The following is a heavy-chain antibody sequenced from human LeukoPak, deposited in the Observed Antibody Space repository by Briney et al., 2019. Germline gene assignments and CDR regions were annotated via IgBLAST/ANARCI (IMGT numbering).Heavy chain of an antibody. V-gene: IGHV1-18*04. D-gene: IGHD2-21*02. J-gene: IGHJ3*02. CDR3: ARDLTQDDAFDI. CDR1: GYTFTSYG. Sequence: ASVKVTCKGSGYTFTSYGISWVRQAPGQGLEWMGWISAYNGNTNYAQKLQGRVTMTTDTSTSTAYMELRSLRSDDTAVYYCARDLTQDDAFDIWGQGTMVTVSS. CDR2: ISAYNGNT.